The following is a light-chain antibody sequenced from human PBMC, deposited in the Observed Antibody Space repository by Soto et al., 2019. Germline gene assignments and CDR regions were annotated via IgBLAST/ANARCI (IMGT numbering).Light chain of an antibody. CDR1: LPISNY. V-gene: IGKV1-27*01. CDR2: AAS. CDR3: QNYNSAPLP. Sequence: IKMTDPRSWLASSVGNRSTTTCLASLPISNYLAWYQQKPGKIPKLLIYAASTLQAGVPSRFSGSGSGTDFTLTISSLEAEDVAAYYCQNYNSAPLPFGGGTKVDIK. J-gene: IGKJ4*01.